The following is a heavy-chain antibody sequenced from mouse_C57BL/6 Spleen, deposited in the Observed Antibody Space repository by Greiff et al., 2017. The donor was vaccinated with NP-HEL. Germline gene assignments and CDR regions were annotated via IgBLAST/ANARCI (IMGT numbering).Heavy chain of an antibody. V-gene: IGHV1-59*01. J-gene: IGHJ2*01. CDR1: GYTFTSYW. D-gene: IGHD1-1*01. Sequence: VQLQQPGAELVRPGTSVKLSCKASGYTFTSYWMHWVKQRPGQGLAWIGVIDPSDSYTNYNQKFKGKATLTVDTSSSTAYMQLSSLTSEDSAVYYCASITTVVALDYFDYWGQGTTLTVSS. CDR2: IDPSDSYT. CDR3: ASITTVVALDYFDY.